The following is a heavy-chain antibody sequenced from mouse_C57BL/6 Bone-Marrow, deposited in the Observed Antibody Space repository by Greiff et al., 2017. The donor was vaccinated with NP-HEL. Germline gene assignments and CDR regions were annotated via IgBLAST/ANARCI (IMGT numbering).Heavy chain of an antibody. CDR3: ARQDFAY. J-gene: IGHJ3*01. CDR1: GFTFSSYG. Sequence: EVNVVESGGDLVKPGGSLKLSCAASGFTFSSYGMSWVRQTPDKRLEWVATISSGGSYTYYPDSVKGRITISRDNAKNTLYLQMSSLKSEDTAMYYCARQDFAYWGQGTLVTVSA. V-gene: IGHV5-6*01. CDR2: ISSGGSYT.